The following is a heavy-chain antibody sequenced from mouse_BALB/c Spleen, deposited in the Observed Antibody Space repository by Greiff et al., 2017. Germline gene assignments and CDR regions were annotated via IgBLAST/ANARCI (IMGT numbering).Heavy chain of an antibody. V-gene: IGHV3-2*02. D-gene: IGHD2-4*01. CDR2: ISYSGST. CDR3: AREELRGAMDY. Sequence: EVKLMESGPGLVKPSQSLSLTCTVTGYSITSDYAWTWIRQFPGNTLEWMGYISYSGSTSYNPSLKSRISITRDTSKNQFFLQLNSVTTEDTATYYCAREELRGAMDYWGQGTSVTVSS. CDR1: GYSITSDYA. J-gene: IGHJ4*01.